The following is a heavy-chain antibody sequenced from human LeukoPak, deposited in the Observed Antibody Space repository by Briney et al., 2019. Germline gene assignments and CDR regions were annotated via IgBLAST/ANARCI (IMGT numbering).Heavy chain of an antibody. CDR1: GGSMSGYF. V-gene: IGHV4-4*09. D-gene: IGHD2-2*01. J-gene: IGHJ6*03. Sequence: PSETLYLACTVSGGSMSGYFWSWIRQPPGKGPEWIGYIYSTGTTNYRPSLSSRVTISVDPSKNQLSLNLRFVTATDTAVYHCARHNPPPTGFCSGTSCFMSGSQYFYMDVWGKGTSVTVS. CDR3: ARHNPPPTGFCSGTSCFMSGSQYFYMDV. CDR2: IYSTGTT.